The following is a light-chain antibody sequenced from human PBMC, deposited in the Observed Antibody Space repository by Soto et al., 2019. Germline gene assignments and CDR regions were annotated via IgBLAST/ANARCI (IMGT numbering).Light chain of an antibody. CDR1: SSDVGAYNY. Sequence: QSVLTQPASVSGSPGQSITISCSGTSSDVGAYNYVSWYQQHPGKAPKLMIYDVSSRPSGVSNRFSGSKSGNTASLTISGLQAEDEADYYCSSYTSSSALVLFGGGTKVTVL. CDR2: DVS. CDR3: SSYTSSSALVL. V-gene: IGLV2-14*03. J-gene: IGLJ2*01.